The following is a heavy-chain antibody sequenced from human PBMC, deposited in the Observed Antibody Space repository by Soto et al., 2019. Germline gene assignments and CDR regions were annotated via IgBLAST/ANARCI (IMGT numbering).Heavy chain of an antibody. D-gene: IGHD3-16*01. J-gene: IGHJ2*01. CDR1: GGTFSSYT. CDR2: IIPILGIA. CDR3: ARDQPGHWGYFDL. V-gene: IGHV1-69*04. Sequence: GASVKVSCKASGGTFSSYTISWVRQAPGQGLEWMGRIIPILGIANYAQKFQGRVTITADKSTSTAYMELSSLRSEDMAVYYCARDQPGHWGYFDLWGRGTLVTVSS.